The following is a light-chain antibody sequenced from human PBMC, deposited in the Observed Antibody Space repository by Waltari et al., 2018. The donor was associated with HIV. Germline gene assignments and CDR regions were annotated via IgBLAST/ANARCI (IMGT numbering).Light chain of an antibody. Sequence: IVMTPSPDTQALPLGARATTTCKSSRSILYNSNNKNYLAWYQQKPGQPPQLLIYWASTREFGVPDRFSGSWSGTNFTLTISSLQTEDVAVYYCQQYFNAPITFGGGTRVEI. CDR3: QQYFNAPIT. CDR1: RSILYNSNNKNY. CDR2: WAS. V-gene: IGKV4-1*01. J-gene: IGKJ4*01.